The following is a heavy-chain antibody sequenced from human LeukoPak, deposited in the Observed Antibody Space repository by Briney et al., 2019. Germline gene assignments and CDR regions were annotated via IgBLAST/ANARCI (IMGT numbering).Heavy chain of an antibody. CDR1: GGSFSGYY. J-gene: IGHJ6*03. Sequence: SETLSLTCAVYGGSFSGYYWSWIRQPPGKGLEWIGEINHSGSTNYNPSLKSRVTISVDTSKNQFSLKLSSVTAADTAVYYCARERARRLFYYYYYMDVWGKGTTVTVSS. V-gene: IGHV4-34*01. D-gene: IGHD1-1*01. CDR2: INHSGST. CDR3: ARERARRLFYYYYYMDV.